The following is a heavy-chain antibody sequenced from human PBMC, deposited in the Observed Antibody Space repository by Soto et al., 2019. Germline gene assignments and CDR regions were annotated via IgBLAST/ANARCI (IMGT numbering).Heavy chain of an antibody. CDR3: ARATPYHPLNWFDL. V-gene: IGHV4-31*03. CDR1: IVSLSSGGYY. D-gene: IGHD2-15*01. CDR2: IYFTGIT. J-gene: IGHJ5*02. Sequence: PSETLSLTCTVSIVSLSSGGYYWNWIRQHPLKGLEWIGYIYFTGITYSTPSLKSRVTLSVDTSKSQFSLELRSVTAADTAIYYCARATPYHPLNWFDLWGPGGVGTVSS.